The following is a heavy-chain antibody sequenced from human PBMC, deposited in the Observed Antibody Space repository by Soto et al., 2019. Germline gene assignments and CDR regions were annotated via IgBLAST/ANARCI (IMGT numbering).Heavy chain of an antibody. Sequence: GASVKVSCKASGFTFTSSAVQWVRQARGQRLEWIGWIVVGSGNTNYAQKFQERVTITRDMSTSTAYMELSSLRSEDTAVYYCAADRLEWLRHWNYYYYGMDVWG. V-gene: IGHV1-58*01. J-gene: IGHJ6*02. CDR3: AADRLEWLRHWNYYYYGMDV. CDR2: IVVGSGNT. CDR1: GFTFTSSA. D-gene: IGHD5-12*01.